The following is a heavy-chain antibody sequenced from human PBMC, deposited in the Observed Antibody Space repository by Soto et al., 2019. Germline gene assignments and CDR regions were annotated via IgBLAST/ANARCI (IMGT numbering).Heavy chain of an antibody. CDR1: GYSISNIIY. J-gene: IGHJ6*02. CDR2: LSQSGGT. Sequence: SLTCDISGYSISNIIYWGWIRRPPGKGLEWIGSLSQSGGTYRNPSLRSRVTISVDRSKNHFSLQLRSVTAADTAVYYCAAGTLPGTRFYGMDVWGAGTSVPAS. D-gene: IGHD1-7*01. V-gene: IGHV4-38-2*01. CDR3: AAGTLPGTRFYGMDV.